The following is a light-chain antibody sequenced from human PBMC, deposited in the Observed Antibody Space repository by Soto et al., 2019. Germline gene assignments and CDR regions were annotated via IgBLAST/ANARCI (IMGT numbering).Light chain of an antibody. CDR2: GAS. CDR3: QHYNNWTLT. J-gene: IGKJ4*01. Sequence: EIVMTQSPATLSVSPGERATLSCRASQSVSGNLAWYQQKPGQPPRLLIYGASTRATGIPARCSGSGSGTEFTLTISSLQSEDFAVYYWQHYNNWTLTFGGGTKVEIK. CDR1: QSVSGN. V-gene: IGKV3-15*01.